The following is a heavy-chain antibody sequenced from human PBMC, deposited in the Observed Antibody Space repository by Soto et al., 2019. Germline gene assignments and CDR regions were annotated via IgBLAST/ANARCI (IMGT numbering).Heavy chain of an antibody. CDR1: GFTFKTYG. V-gene: IGHV3-33*07. CDR2: IWYDGSNK. Sequence: QVQLVESGGGVVQPGRSLRLSCVASGFTFKTYGMYWVRQAPGKGLEWVAIIWYDGSNKYYADAVKGRFTISRDNSKDTLYMQMDYLTAADTAVYSCCGSYYYDTSGHFYVGPPQSWGQGTLVTVS. D-gene: IGHD3-22*01. CDR3: CGSYYYDTSGHFYVGPPQS. J-gene: IGHJ5*02.